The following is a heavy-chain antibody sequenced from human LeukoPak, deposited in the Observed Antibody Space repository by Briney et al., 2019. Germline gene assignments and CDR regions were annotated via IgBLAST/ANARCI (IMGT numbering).Heavy chain of an antibody. CDR3: ARVWGRLGEDY. V-gene: IGHV4-30-4*08. D-gene: IGHD3-16*01. J-gene: IGHJ4*02. CDR2: IYYSGST. Sequence: KASETLSLTCTVSGGSISSGDYYWSWIRQPPGKGLEWIGYIYYSGSTYYNPSLKSRVTISVDTSKNQFSLKLSSVTAADTAVYYCARVWGRLGEDYWGQGTLVTVSS. CDR1: GGSISSGDYY.